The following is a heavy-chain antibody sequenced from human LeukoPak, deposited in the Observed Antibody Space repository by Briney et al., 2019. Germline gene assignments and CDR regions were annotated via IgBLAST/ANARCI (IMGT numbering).Heavy chain of an antibody. Sequence: ASVKVSCKASGYTFTGYYMHWVRQAPGQGLEWMGWINPNSGGTNYAQKFQGRVTITRDTSISTAYMELSRLRSDDTAVYYCARVFVLRYFDPFDYWGQGTLVTVSS. D-gene: IGHD3-9*01. V-gene: IGHV1-2*02. CDR3: ARVFVLRYFDPFDY. J-gene: IGHJ4*02. CDR2: INPNSGGT. CDR1: GYTFTGYY.